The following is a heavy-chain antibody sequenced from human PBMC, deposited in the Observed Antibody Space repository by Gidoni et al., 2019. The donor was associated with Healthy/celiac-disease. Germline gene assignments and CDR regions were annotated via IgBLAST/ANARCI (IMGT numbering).Heavy chain of an antibody. V-gene: IGHV3-7*01. CDR2: IKHDGSEK. CDR3: ARYCSSTSCHDAFDI. J-gene: IGHJ3*02. CDR1: GFTFNNYW. Sequence: EVQLVESGGNLVQPGGSLRLSCAASGFTFNNYWMSWVRQAPGKGLEWVANIKHDGSEKYYMDSMKGRFTISRDNAKNSLFLQMNSLRAEDTALYYCARYCSSTSCHDAFDIWGQGTMVTVSS. D-gene: IGHD2-2*01.